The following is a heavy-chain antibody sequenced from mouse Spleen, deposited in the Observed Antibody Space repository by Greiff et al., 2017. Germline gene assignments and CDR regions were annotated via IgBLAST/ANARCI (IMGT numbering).Heavy chain of an antibody. CDR3: ARQGKLGREYYFDY. D-gene: IGHD4-1*01. CDR1: GFTFSDYY. V-gene: IGHV5-12*01. CDR2: ISNGGGST. Sequence: EVKVVESGGGLVQPGGSLKLSCAASGFTFSDYYMYWVRQTPEKRLEWVAYISNGGGSTYYPDTVKGRFTISRDNAKNTLYLQMSRLKSEDTAMYYCARQGKLGREYYFDYWGQGTTLTVSS. J-gene: IGHJ2*01.